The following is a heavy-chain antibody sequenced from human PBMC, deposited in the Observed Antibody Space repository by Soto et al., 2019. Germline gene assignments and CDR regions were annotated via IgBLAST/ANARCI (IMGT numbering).Heavy chain of an antibody. CDR1: GFTFSGSD. CDR3: TNGYASGCSFLK. CDR2: IRSKANSYAT. V-gene: IGHV3-73*01. D-gene: IGHD2-15*01. J-gene: IGHJ4*02. Sequence: EVQLVESGGGLVQPGGSLKLSCAASGFTFSGSDRHRVRQASGPGLEWVRRIRSKANSYATAYAASVKGRFTISRGDLKNTAYLHMNSLKAKDAAGYYCTNGYASGCSFLKWGQGTLVTVCS.